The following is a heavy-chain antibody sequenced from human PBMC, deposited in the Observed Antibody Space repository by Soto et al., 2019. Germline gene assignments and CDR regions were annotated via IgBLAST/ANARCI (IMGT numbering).Heavy chain of an antibody. CDR3: ARDPYTPAPGGSDY. CDR2: IVVDSGNT. Sequence: SVKVSCKASGFTFADSAVQWVRQARGQRLEWIGRIVVDSGNTKYAQKFQGRVTITRDTSASTAYMELSSLRSEDTAVYYCARDPYTPAPGGSDYWGQGNMVTV. CDR1: GFTFADSA. V-gene: IGHV1-58*01. D-gene: IGHD1-1*01. J-gene: IGHJ4*02.